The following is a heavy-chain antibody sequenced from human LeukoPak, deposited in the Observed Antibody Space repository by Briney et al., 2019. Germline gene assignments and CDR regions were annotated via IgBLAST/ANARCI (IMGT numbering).Heavy chain of an antibody. V-gene: IGHV4-34*01. J-gene: IGHJ4*02. Sequence: SETLSLTCAVYGGSFSGYYWSWIRQPPGKGLEWIGEINHSGSTNYNPSLKSRVTISVDTSKNQFSLKLSSVTAADTAVYYCASVDTAMATLYWGQGTLVTVSS. D-gene: IGHD5-18*01. CDR2: INHSGST. CDR3: ASVDTAMATLY. CDR1: GGSFSGYY.